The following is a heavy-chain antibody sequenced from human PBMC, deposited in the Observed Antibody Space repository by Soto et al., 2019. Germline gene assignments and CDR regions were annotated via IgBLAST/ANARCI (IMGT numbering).Heavy chain of an antibody. Sequence: PGGSLRLSCAASGFTFSDYYMSWIRQAPGKGLEWVSYISSSGSTYYANSVKDRFSISRDNSKNTLYLQMGSLRAEDMAVYYCARLWSSGPFHAFDIWGQGIMVTVSS. CDR2: ISSSGST. CDR3: ARLWSSGPFHAFDI. CDR1: GFTFSDYY. D-gene: IGHD3-22*01. V-gene: IGHV3-11*04. J-gene: IGHJ3*02.